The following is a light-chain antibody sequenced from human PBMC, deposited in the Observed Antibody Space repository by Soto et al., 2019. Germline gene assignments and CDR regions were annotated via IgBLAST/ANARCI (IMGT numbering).Light chain of an antibody. Sequence: IVLTQSPGTLSLSPGEGATLYCRASQSVNNNYLAWYQQKPGQAPRLLIYGASKRATGIPDRFSGSGSGTDFTLTISRLEPEDFAVYYCHQYSNLPVTFGGGTKVEIK. CDR2: GAS. CDR3: HQYSNLPVT. J-gene: IGKJ4*01. V-gene: IGKV3-20*01. CDR1: QSVNNNY.